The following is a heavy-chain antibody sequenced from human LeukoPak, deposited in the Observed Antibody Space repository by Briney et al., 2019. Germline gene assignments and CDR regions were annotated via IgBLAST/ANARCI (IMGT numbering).Heavy chain of an antibody. D-gene: IGHD2-21*02. V-gene: IGHV3-73*01. J-gene: IGHJ4*02. CDR3: TSGLAGVVTAIADY. CDR2: IRSKANSYAT. Sequence: GGSLRLSCAASGFTFSGSAMHWVRQASGKGLEWVGRIRSKANSYATAYAASVKGRFTISRDDSKNTAYLQMNSLKTEDTAVYYCTSGLAGVVTAIADYWGQGTLVTVSS. CDR1: GFTFSGSA.